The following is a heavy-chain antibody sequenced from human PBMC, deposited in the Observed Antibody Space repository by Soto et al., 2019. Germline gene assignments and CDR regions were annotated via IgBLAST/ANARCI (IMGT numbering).Heavy chain of an antibody. CDR3: ATNPVGIVVIPAAVPSPGY. Sequence: EVQLVESGGGLVKPGGSLRLSCAASGFTFSNYNMNWVRQAPGKGLEWVSSISTSSRGNYIYYADSVKGRFTISRDDAKNSLYLQMNSLRAEDTAVYFCATNPVGIVVIPAAVPSPGYWGQGTLVTVSS. V-gene: IGHV3-21*01. J-gene: IGHJ4*02. CDR2: ISTSSRGNYI. D-gene: IGHD2-2*03. CDR1: GFTFSNYN.